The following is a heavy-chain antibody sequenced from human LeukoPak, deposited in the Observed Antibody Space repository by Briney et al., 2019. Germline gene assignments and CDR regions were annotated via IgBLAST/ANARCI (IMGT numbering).Heavy chain of an antibody. CDR1: GFTYSSYW. CDR2: IKQDGSEK. D-gene: IGHD5-24*01. CDR3: HRDPGRDGYNLAY. V-gene: IGHV3-7*01. J-gene: IGHJ4*02. Sequence: GGSLRLSCAASGFTYSSYWMSWVRQAPGKGLEWVANIKQDGSEKYYVDSVKGRFTISRDNAKNSLYLQMNSLRAEDTAVYYCHRDPGRDGYNLAYWGQGTLVTVSS.